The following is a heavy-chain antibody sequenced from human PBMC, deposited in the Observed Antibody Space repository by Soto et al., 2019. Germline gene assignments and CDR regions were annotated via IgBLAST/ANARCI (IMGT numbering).Heavy chain of an antibody. J-gene: IGHJ4*02. V-gene: IGHV1-69*04. CDR1: GDTFSFYS. D-gene: IGHD3-10*01. Sequence: QVQLVQSGAEVKRPGSSVKVSCKASGDTFSFYSINWVRQAPGLGLEWMGRVNPILSMSNYAQRFQGRVKMTGDKHTSTAYLELPALRSEETAMYYCATSYGSGYRAFDYRGQGALVTVSS. CDR3: ATSYGSGYRAFDY. CDR2: VNPILSMS.